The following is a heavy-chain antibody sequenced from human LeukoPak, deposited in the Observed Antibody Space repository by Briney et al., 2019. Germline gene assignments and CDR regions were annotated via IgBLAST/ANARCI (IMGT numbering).Heavy chain of an antibody. Sequence: SETLSLTCGVYGGSFSGYYWSWIRQPPGKGLEWIGEINHSGSTNYNPSLKSRVTMSVDTSKNQLSLKLSSVSAADTAVYYCAREIYGSGSYYFDYWGQGTPVTVSS. V-gene: IGHV4-34*01. CDR2: INHSGST. CDR3: AREIYGSGSYYFDY. CDR1: GGSFSGYY. J-gene: IGHJ4*02. D-gene: IGHD3-10*01.